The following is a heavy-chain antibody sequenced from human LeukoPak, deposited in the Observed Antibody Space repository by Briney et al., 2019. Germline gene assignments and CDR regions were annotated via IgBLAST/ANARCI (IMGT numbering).Heavy chain of an antibody. CDR3: AKDQGITMIVVTALQH. CDR2: IWQDGSNN. D-gene: IGHD3-22*01. Sequence: GGSLRLSCAASGFTFISYGTHSVRQALGKGVEWVAFIWQDGSNNYYADPVKGRFTFSRDNSKNRLYLKMNSLRAEATAFYYCAKDQGITMIVVTALQHWGQRTLVTVSS. CDR1: GFTFISYG. J-gene: IGHJ1*01. V-gene: IGHV3-30*02.